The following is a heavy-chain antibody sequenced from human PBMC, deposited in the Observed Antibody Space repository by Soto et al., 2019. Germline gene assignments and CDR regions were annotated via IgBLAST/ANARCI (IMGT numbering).Heavy chain of an antibody. CDR3: ARAAKRYFDY. J-gene: IGHJ4*02. V-gene: IGHV1-69*06. CDR2: IIPVLGPA. CDR1: GVTFNTFA. Sequence: QVQLVQSGAEVKKPGSSVKVSCKTSGVTFNTFAISWVRQAPGQGLEYMGGIIPVLGPANYAQRFQGRVTITADKSTSTVYLELSNLTSEDTAVYYCARAAKRYFDYWGQGTLVTVSS.